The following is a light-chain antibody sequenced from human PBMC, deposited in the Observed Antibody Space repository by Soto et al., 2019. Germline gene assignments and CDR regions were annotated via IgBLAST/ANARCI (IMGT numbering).Light chain of an antibody. V-gene: IGKV4-1*01. J-gene: IGKJ2*01. Sequence: DIVMTQSPDSLAVSLGERATINCKSSQSVLYSSNNKNYLAWYQQRPGQPPKLLISWASTRESGVPDRFSGSGSGTDFTLPISSLQAEDVAVYYCQQCYSTPQTFGQGTKLEIK. CDR2: WAS. CDR3: QQCYSTPQT. CDR1: QSVLYSSNNKNY.